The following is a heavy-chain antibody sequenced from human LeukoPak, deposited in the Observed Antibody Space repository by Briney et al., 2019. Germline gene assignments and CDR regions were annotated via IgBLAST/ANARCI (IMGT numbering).Heavy chain of an antibody. J-gene: IGHJ4*02. V-gene: IGHV3-7*01. CDR2: IQHVGNEK. CDR3: ARWATSFDL. CDR1: GFTLGNYW. Sequence: GGSLRLSCAASGFTLGNYWMSWVRQAPGRGLEWVANIQHVGNEKYYVDSVTGRFTISRDNAKNSLDLQMNSLRAEDTAVYYCARWATSFDLWGRGTLVTVSS. D-gene: IGHD6-6*01.